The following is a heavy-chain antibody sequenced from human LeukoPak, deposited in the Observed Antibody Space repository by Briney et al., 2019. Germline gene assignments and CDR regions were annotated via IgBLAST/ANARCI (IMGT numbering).Heavy chain of an antibody. CDR2: IYTSGST. CDR3: ARDQGYTVKNWFDP. V-gene: IGHV4-4*07. J-gene: IGHJ5*02. D-gene: IGHD4-17*01. Sequence: PSETLSLTCTVSGGSISSYYWSWIRQPAGKELEWIGRIYTSGSTNYNPSLKSRVTMSVDTSKNQFSLKLSSVTAADTAVYYCARDQGYTVKNWFDPWGQGNLVTVSS. CDR1: GGSISSYY.